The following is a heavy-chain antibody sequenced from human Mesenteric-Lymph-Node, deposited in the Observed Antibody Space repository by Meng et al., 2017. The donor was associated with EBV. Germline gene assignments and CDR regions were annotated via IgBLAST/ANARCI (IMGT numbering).Heavy chain of an antibody. J-gene: IGHJ4*02. CDR3: ARVAAIPFDY. Sequence: EVRLVGSGGGLVQPGGSLRLSCAASGFPFSSYWMQWVRQAPGKGLVWVSRINNDGSGTTYADSVRGRFTISRDNAKNTLYMQVNSLRAEDTAVYYCARVAAIPFDYWGQGTLVTVSS. CDR1: GFPFSSYW. D-gene: IGHD2-2*02. CDR2: INNDGSGT. V-gene: IGHV3-74*03.